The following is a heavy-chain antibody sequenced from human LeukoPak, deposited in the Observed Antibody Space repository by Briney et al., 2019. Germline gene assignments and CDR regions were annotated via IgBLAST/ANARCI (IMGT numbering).Heavy chain of an antibody. Sequence: GGSLRLSCAASGFTFSSYAMSRVRQAPGKGLEWVSAISGSGGSTYYADSVKGRFTISRDNSKNTLYLQMNSLRAEDTAVYYCATRGVIVVVTAIRDYWGQGTLVTVSS. CDR2: ISGSGGST. V-gene: IGHV3-23*01. J-gene: IGHJ4*02. CDR1: GFTFSSYA. CDR3: ATRGVIVVVTAIRDY. D-gene: IGHD2-21*02.